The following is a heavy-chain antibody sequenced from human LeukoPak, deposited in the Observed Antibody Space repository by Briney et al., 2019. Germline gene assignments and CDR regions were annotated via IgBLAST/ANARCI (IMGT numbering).Heavy chain of an antibody. Sequence: GGSLRLSCTASGFTFGDYAMSWVRQAPGKGLEWVGFIRSKAYGGTTEYAASVKGRFTISRDDSKSIAYLQMNSLKTEDTAVYYCTGDLNYYYFDYWGQGTLVTVSS. D-gene: IGHD1-7*01. J-gene: IGHJ4*02. CDR1: GFTFGDYA. V-gene: IGHV3-49*04. CDR2: IRSKAYGGTT. CDR3: TGDLNYYYFDY.